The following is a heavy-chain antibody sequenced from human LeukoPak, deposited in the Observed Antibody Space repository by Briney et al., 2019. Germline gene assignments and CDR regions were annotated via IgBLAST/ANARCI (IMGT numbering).Heavy chain of an antibody. CDR1: GGSISSSGYY. CDR2: IYNSGST. D-gene: IGHD7-27*01. V-gene: IGHV4-39*07. CDR3: ARDGSANWGQFDY. J-gene: IGHJ4*02. Sequence: SETLSLTCTVSGGSISSSGYYWGWIRQPPEKGLEWIGNIYNSGSTYYNPSLKSRVTISIDTSKNQFSLNLNSVTAADTAVYYCARDGSANWGQFDYWGQGTLVTVSS.